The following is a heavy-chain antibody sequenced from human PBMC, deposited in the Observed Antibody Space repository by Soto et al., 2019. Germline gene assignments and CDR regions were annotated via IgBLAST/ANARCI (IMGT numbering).Heavy chain of an antibody. CDR1: GDSVSSYD. D-gene: IGHD3-3*01. CDR2: IYIRGNT. V-gene: IGHV4-59*02. J-gene: IGHJ6*02. Sequence: QVQLQESGPGMVKPSETLSLSCTVSGDSVSSYDWSWIRQRPGRGLEWIGYIYIRGNTNYNPALKRRVTISRNTSNIQFSPNLKSVTAADNAVYYCCGEVPRYYHYGMDFWGQGNTVTFSS. CDR3: CGEVPRYYHYGMDF.